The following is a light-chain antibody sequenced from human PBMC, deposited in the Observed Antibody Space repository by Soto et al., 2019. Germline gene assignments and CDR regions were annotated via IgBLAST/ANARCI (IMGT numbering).Light chain of an antibody. CDR3: SSYTSSXTPXV. Sequence: QSALTQPASVSGSPGQSITISCTGTSSDVGGYNYVSWYQQXXGKAPKLMIYEVSNRPSGVSNRFSGSKSGNTASLTISGLXAEDEADYYCSSYTSSXTPXVFGGGTKLTVL. V-gene: IGLV2-14*01. CDR1: SSDVGGYNY. CDR2: EVS. J-gene: IGLJ2*01.